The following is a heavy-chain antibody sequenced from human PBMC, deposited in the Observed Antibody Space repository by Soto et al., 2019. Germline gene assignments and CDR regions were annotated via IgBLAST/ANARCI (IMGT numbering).Heavy chain of an antibody. V-gene: IGHV3-23*01. Sequence: PGGSLRLSCAASGFTFSSYAMSWVRQAPGKGLEWVSAISGSGGSTYYADSVKGRFTISRDNSKNTLYLQMNSLRAEDTAVYYCARDRYGTMRGAAAAGYWGQGTLVTVSS. D-gene: IGHD6-13*01. J-gene: IGHJ4*02. CDR2: ISGSGGST. CDR1: GFTFSSYA. CDR3: ARDRYGTMRGAAAAGY.